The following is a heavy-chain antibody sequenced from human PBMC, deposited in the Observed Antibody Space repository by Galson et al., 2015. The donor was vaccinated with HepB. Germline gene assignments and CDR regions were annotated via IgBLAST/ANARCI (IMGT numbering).Heavy chain of an antibody. J-gene: IGHJ5*02. D-gene: IGHD5/OR15-5a*01. CDR3: TKVGGFQFYES. Sequence: SVKVSCKVSGDTSSSYTISWIRQAAGQGLERMGGIIPMYDTAQYAQKFQGRVSMTADESTSTAYLELSSLTSDDTAVYYCTKVGGFQFYESWGQGTLVIVSS. V-gene: IGHV1-69*13. CDR1: GDTSSSYT. CDR2: IIPMYDTA.